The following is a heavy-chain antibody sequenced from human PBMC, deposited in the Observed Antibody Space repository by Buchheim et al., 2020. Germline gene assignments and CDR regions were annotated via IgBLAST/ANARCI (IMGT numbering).Heavy chain of an antibody. CDR1: GGSFSGYY. D-gene: IGHD6-19*01. Sequence: QVQLQQWGAGLLKPSETLSLTCAVYGGSFSGYYWSWIRQPPGKGLEWIGEINHSGSTNYNPSLKSRVTISVDTSKKQFSLKLSSVTAADTAVYYCARGKSGWYRSFHYWGQGTL. CDR3: ARGKSGWYRSFHY. V-gene: IGHV4-34*01. J-gene: IGHJ4*02. CDR2: INHSGST.